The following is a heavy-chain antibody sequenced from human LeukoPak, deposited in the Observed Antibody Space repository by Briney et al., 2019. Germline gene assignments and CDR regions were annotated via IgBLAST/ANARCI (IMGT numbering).Heavy chain of an antibody. CDR2: IYYSGST. V-gene: IGHV4-59*01. D-gene: IGHD4-23*01. CDR1: GGSISSYY. J-gene: IGHJ4*02. Sequence: SETLSLTCTVSGGSISSYYWSWIRQPPGKGLEWIGYIYYSGSTNYNPTLKSRVTISVDTSKNQFSLKLSSVTAADTAVYYCARVQAYGGKGYFDYWGQGTLVTVSS. CDR3: ARVQAYGGKGYFDY.